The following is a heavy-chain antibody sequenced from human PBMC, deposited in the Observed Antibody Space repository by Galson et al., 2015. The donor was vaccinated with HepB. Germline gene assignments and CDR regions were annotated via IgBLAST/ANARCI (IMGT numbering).Heavy chain of an antibody. CDR1: GFTFSSYA. V-gene: IGHV3-53*01. CDR2: IYSGGNT. CDR3: ARRHTYGLD. D-gene: IGHD5-18*01. Sequence: SLRLSCAASGFTFSSYAMSWVRQAPGKGLEWVSLIYSGGNTDYADSVKGRFTISRDNSKNTLFLQMNSVRVDDTAVYYCARRHTYGLDWGQGALVTVSS. J-gene: IGHJ4*02.